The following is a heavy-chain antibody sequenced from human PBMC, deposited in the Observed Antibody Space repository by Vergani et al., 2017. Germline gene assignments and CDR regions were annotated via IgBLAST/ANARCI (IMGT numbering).Heavy chain of an antibody. Sequence: EVQLLESGGGLVQPGGSLRLSCAASGFTFSSYAMSWVRQAPGKGLEWVSAISGSGGSTYYADSVKGRFTISRDNSKNTLYLQMNSLRAEDTAVYYCAKGFDSSGYYPYDAFDIWGQGTMVTVSS. CDR3: AKGFDSSGYYPYDAFDI. V-gene: IGHV3-23*01. D-gene: IGHD3-22*01. CDR1: GFTFSSYA. J-gene: IGHJ3*02. CDR2: ISGSGGST.